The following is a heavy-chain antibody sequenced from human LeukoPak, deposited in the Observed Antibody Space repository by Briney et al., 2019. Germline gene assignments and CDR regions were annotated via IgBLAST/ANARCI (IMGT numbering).Heavy chain of an antibody. V-gene: IGHV3-33*07. CDR3: ARDSRGGWSGYFDY. CDR2: IWHDGSAE. D-gene: IGHD6-19*01. J-gene: IGHJ4*02. Sequence: GGSLRLSCAASGFIFSSYGMYWVRQAPGEGLDWVAVIWHDGSAEFYADSVKGRFSISRDDSKNTVYLQMNSLRAEDTALYYCARDSRGGWSGYFDYWGQGIVVTVSS. CDR1: GFIFSSYG.